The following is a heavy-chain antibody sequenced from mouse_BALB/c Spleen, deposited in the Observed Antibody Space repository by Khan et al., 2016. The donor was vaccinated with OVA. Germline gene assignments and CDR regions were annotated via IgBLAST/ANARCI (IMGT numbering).Heavy chain of an antibody. CDR1: GYTFTSYT. CDR2: INPSNGYT. J-gene: IGHJ3*01. V-gene: IGHV1-4*01. D-gene: IGHD2-14*01. Sequence: QVQLKQSGAELARPGASVKMSCKASGYTFTSYTIHWIKLRPGQGLEWIGYINPSNGYTNYNQKFKDKATLTADKSSTTAYMELSSLTSDGSALYNCVRDGAYHRNDGWFAYWGQGTLVTVSA. CDR3: VRDGAYHRNDGWFAY.